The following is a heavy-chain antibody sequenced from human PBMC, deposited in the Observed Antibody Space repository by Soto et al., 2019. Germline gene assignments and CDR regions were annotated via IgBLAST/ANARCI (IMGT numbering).Heavy chain of an antibody. V-gene: IGHV3-48*04. J-gene: IGHJ5*02. Sequence: PGGSLRLSCAASGFTFSDYTMNWVRQAPGKGLEWVSYISSSGSTIYYADSVKGRFTISRDNAKNSLYLQMNSLRAEDTAVYYCARVGGTGTGWFDPWGQGTLVTVSS. CDR2: ISSSGSTI. D-gene: IGHD1-7*01. CDR3: ARVGGTGTGWFDP. CDR1: GFTFSDYT.